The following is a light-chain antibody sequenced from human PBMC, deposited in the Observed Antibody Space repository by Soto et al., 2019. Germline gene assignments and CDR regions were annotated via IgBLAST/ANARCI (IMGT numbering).Light chain of an antibody. CDR3: QHYNSYSWT. J-gene: IGKJ1*01. CDR1: QSISSW. V-gene: IGKV1-5*03. CDR2: KAS. Sequence: DIQMTQSPSTLSASVGDRVTITCRASQSISSWLAWYQQKPGKAPKLLIYKASSVESGVPSRFIGSGSGTEFALTITSMPPDDFATYYCQHYNSYSWTFGQGPKVDSK.